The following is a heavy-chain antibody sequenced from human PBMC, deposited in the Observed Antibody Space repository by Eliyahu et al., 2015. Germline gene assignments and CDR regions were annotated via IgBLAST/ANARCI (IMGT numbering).Heavy chain of an antibody. CDR2: ISGSGGST. V-gene: IGHV3-23*01. CDR1: GFXFXRXA. D-gene: IGHD3-10*01. Sequence: EVQLLESGGGLVQPGGSLRLSCAASGFXFXRXAXSWXRQAPGKGLEWVSAISGSGGSTYYADSVKGRFTISRDNSKNTLYLQMNSLRAEDTAVYYCAKDFRITMVQGAPWPFDYWGQGTLVTVSS. J-gene: IGHJ4*02. CDR3: AKDFRITMVQGAPWPFDY.